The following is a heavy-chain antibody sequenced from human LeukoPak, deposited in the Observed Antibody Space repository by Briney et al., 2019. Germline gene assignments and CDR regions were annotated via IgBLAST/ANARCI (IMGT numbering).Heavy chain of an antibody. Sequence: ASVKVSCKASGYTFTGYYMHWVRQAPGQGLEWMGWINPNSGGTNYAQKFQGRVTMTRDTSISTAYMELSRLRSDDTAVYYCARDSGVGPCLFCSGFDIWGQGTMVTVSS. D-gene: IGHD2-15*01. CDR3: ARDSGVGPCLFCSGFDI. J-gene: IGHJ3*02. CDR2: INPNSGGT. V-gene: IGHV1-2*02. CDR1: GYTFTGYY.